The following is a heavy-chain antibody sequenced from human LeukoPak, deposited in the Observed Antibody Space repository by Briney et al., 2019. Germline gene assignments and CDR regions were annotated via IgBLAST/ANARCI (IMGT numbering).Heavy chain of an antibody. D-gene: IGHD1-26*01. V-gene: IGHV1-8*03. CDR2: MNPNSGNT. J-gene: IGHJ4*02. Sequence: GASVKVSCKASGYTFTSYDINWVRQATGQGLEWMGWMNPNSGNTGYAQKFQGRVTITRNTSISTAYMELSSLRSEDTAAYCCARGRGGGATSRDDYWGQGTLVTVSS. CDR1: GYTFTSYD. CDR3: ARGRGGGATSRDDY.